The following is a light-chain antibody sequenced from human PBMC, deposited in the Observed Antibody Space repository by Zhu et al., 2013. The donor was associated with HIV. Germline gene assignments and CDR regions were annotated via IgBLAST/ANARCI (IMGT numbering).Light chain of an antibody. CDR2: GAS. Sequence: DIQMTQSPPSLSTSVGDRVTITCRASQSIRTNLNWYQHKPGKAPKVLVYGASSLQSGIPSRFSGSGSGSDFTLTISSLQPDDFATYYCQQSYSTPYTFGQGTKLEIK. CDR1: QSIRTN. J-gene: IGKJ2*01. CDR3: QQSYSTPYT. V-gene: IGKV1-39*01.